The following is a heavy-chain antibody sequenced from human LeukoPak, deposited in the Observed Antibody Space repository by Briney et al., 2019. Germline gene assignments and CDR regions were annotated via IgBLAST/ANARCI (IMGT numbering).Heavy chain of an antibody. CDR1: GGSISSYY. D-gene: IGHD5-18*01. V-gene: IGHV4-4*07. J-gene: IGHJ5*02. CDR2: IYTSGST. CDR3: AREDSYGHANWFDP. Sequence: PSETLSLTCTVSGGSISSYYWSWIRQPAGKDLEWIGRIYTSGSTNYNPSLKSRVTMSVDTSKNQFSLKLSSVTAADTAVYYCAREDSYGHANWFDPWGQGTLVTVSS.